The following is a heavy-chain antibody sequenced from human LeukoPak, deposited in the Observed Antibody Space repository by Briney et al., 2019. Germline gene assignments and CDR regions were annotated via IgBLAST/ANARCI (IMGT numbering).Heavy chain of an antibody. J-gene: IGHJ4*02. CDR1: GGSISNYY. D-gene: IGHD3-10*01. CDR2: IYYSGST. CDR3: ARYVVYGSGKYYFDY. V-gene: IGHV4-59*08. Sequence: NSSETLSLTCTVSGGSISNYYWTWIRQPPGKGLEWIGYIYYSGSTYYNPSLKSRVTISVDTSKNQFSLKLTSVTAADTAVYFCARYVVYGSGKYYFDYWGQGSLVTVSS.